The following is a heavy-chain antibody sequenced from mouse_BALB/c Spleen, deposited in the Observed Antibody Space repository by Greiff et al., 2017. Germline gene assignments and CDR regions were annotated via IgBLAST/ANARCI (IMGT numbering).Heavy chain of an antibody. V-gene: IGHV5-6-5*01. CDR2: ISSGGST. J-gene: IGHJ4*01. D-gene: IGHD2-1*01. CDR3: ARGRDYGNYDAMDY. CDR1: GFTFSSYA. Sequence: EVKLMESGGGLVKPGGSLKLSCAASGFTFSSYAMSWVRQTPEKRLEWVASISSGGSTYYPDSVKGRFTISRDNARNILYLQMSSLRSEDTAMYYCARGRDYGNYDAMDYWGQGTSVTVSS.